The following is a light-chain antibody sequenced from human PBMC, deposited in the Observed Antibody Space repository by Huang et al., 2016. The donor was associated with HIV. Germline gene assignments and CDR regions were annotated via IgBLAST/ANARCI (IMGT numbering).Light chain of an antibody. Sequence: DIQMTQSPSTLSAFVGDRVTITCRTSHRFSSWLAWYQQKPGKAPNLLISKASNLENGVPSRVSGNGSGTEFTLTISGLQPDDLATYYCQQQWTFGQGTKVEI. CDR1: HRFSSW. CDR3: QQQWT. V-gene: IGKV1-5*03. J-gene: IGKJ1*01. CDR2: KAS.